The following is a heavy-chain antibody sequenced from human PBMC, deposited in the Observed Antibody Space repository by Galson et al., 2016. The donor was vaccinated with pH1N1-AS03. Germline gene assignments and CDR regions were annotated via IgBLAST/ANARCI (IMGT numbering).Heavy chain of an antibody. V-gene: IGHV1-46*01. CDR1: GYTFSRYY. CDR3: ATYGSGSRGGFDY. J-gene: IGHJ4*02. Sequence: SVKVSCKASGYTFSRYYMHWMRQAPGQGPEWMGVIDPGIGSTTYAQKFQGRVNITRDTATTTAYMELRSLRSDDTAVYYCATYGSGSRGGFDYWGQGALITVSS. D-gene: IGHD3-10*01. CDR2: IDPGIGST.